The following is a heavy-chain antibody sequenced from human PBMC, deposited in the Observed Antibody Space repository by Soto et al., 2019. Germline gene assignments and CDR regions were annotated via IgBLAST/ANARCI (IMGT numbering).Heavy chain of an antibody. V-gene: IGHV1-69*13. J-gene: IGHJ6*02. CDR2: IIPIFGTA. CDR1: GGTFSSYA. Sequence: SVKVSCKASGGTFSSYAISWVRQAPGQGLEWMGGIIPIFGTANYAQKFQGRVTITADESTSTAYMELSSLRSEDTAVYYCARTLDHCSGGSCYDYYYYGMDVWGQGTTVTVSS. D-gene: IGHD2-15*01. CDR3: ARTLDHCSGGSCYDYYYYGMDV.